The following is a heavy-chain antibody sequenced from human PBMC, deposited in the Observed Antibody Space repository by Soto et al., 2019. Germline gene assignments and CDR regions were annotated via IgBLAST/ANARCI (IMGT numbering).Heavy chain of an antibody. V-gene: IGHV4-30-2*03. CDR2: IYHSGSI. Sequence: SETLSLTCAVSGGSISSGGYSWSWIRQPPGKGLEWIGYIYHSGSIYYNPSLKSRVTITRDTSASTAYMELSSLRSEDTAVYYCARGSGYYYWDDYWGQGTLVTVSS. CDR3: ARGSGYYYWDDY. CDR1: GGSISSGGYS. D-gene: IGHD3-22*01. J-gene: IGHJ4*02.